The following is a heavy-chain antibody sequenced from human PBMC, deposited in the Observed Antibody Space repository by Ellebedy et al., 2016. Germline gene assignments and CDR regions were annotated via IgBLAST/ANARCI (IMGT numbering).Heavy chain of an antibody. D-gene: IGHD3-10*01. V-gene: IGHV3-15*01. Sequence: GESLKISXAASGFTFSYAWMSWVRQAPGKGLEWLGRIKDKTDGGTTDYAAPVKGRFTVSRDDSKNTLYLQMNSLKTEDTAVYYCTGLFPKRYMVRGADVGGGYWGQGTLVTVSS. CDR3: TGLFPKRYMVRGADVGGGY. CDR1: GFTFSYAW. CDR2: IKDKTDGGTT. J-gene: IGHJ4*02.